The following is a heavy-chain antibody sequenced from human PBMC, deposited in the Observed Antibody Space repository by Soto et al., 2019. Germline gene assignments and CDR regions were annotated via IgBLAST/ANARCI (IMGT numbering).Heavy chain of an antibody. D-gene: IGHD6-19*01. CDR1: GFTFDDYA. CDR2: ISWNSGSI. CDR3: AKVSSGWYGYFDY. Sequence: SLRLSCAASGFTFDDYAMHWVRQAPGKGLEWVSGISWNSGSIGYADSVKGRFTISRDNAKNSLYLQMNSLRAEDTALYYCAKVSSGWYGYFDYWGQGTLVTVSS. J-gene: IGHJ4*02. V-gene: IGHV3-9*01.